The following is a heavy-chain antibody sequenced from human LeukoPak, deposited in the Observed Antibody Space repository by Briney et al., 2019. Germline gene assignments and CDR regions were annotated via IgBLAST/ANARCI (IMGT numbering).Heavy chain of an antibody. J-gene: IGHJ1*01. CDR3: ARAAENDYGGNWRYFQH. CDR1: GFTLNTNY. D-gene: IGHD4-23*01. CDR2: IYAGGNT. V-gene: IGHV3-66*01. Sequence: PGGSLRLSCAASGFTLNTNYMNRVRQVPGKGLEWVSVIYAGGNTYYADSVKERFTISRDNSRNTLYLQMNSLRGDDTAVYYCARAAENDYGGNWRYFQHWGQGTLVTVSS.